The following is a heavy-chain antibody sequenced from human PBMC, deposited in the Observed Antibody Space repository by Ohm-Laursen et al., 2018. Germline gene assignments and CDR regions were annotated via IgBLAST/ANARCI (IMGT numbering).Heavy chain of an antibody. CDR1: GYTFTSYD. D-gene: IGHD4-11*01. CDR2: MNPNSGNT. J-gene: IGHJ4*02. V-gene: IGHV1-8*01. Sequence: ASVKVSCKASGYTFTSYDINWVRQATGQGLEWTGWMNPNSGNTGYAQKFQGRVTMTRNTSISTAYMELSSLRSEDTAVYYCARGFRRSTVRRRSYYFDYWGQGTLVTVSS. CDR3: ARGFRRSTVRRRSYYFDY.